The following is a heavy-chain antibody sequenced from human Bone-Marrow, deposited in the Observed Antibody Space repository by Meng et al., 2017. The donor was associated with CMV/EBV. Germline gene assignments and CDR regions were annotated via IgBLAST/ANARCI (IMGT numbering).Heavy chain of an antibody. J-gene: IGHJ4*02. V-gene: IGHV3-30*02. Sequence: SCKASGYTFTSYGINWVRQAPGKGLEWVSFIRCDGNNKYYADSVRGRFTVSRDNSKNTLYLQMDSLRVEDTAVYYCAREAQLSYAGSFQVDYWGQGMLVTVSS. CDR2: IRCDGNNK. CDR3: AREAQLSYAGSFQVDY. CDR1: GYTFTSYG. D-gene: IGHD2-8*01.